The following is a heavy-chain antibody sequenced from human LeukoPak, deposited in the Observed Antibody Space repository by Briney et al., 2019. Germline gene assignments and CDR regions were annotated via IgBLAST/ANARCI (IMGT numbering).Heavy chain of an antibody. D-gene: IGHD3-10*01. Sequence: SETLSLTCAVYGGSFSGYYWSWIRQPPGKGLEWIGEINHRGSTNYNPSLKSRVTISVDTSKNQFSLKLSSVTAADTAVYYCARLGWLYGSGSMNWFDPWGQGTLVTVSS. J-gene: IGHJ5*02. CDR3: ARLGWLYGSGSMNWFDP. CDR2: INHRGST. V-gene: IGHV4-34*01. CDR1: GGSFSGYY.